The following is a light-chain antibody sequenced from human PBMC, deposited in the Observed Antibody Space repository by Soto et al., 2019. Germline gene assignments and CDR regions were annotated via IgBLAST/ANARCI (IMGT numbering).Light chain of an antibody. V-gene: IGKV1-39*01. CDR2: AAS. Sequence: DIQMTQSPYSLSASVGDRVTITCRASQSISNYLNWYQQKPGKAPRLLIHAASSLQSGVPARFSGSGSGTDFTLTISSLQPEDFAIYYCQQSYNAPRTFGPGNKVEIK. CDR1: QSISNY. CDR3: QQSYNAPRT. J-gene: IGKJ1*01.